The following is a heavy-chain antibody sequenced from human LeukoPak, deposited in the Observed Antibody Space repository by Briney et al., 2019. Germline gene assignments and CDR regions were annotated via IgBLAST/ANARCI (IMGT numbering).Heavy chain of an antibody. CDR1: GFTFDDYG. D-gene: IGHD2-15*01. CDR3: TRDLGHCTGGTCFPSGPADY. J-gene: IGHJ4*02. V-gene: IGHV3-74*01. Sequence: GGSLRLSCAASGFTFDDYGMSWVRQAPGKGLVWVSLIDGDGSNTNYADSVKGRFVISRDNAKNTLFLQMSSLRADDTGVYYCTRDLGHCTGGTCFPSGPADYWGQGTLVTVSS. CDR2: IDGDGSNT.